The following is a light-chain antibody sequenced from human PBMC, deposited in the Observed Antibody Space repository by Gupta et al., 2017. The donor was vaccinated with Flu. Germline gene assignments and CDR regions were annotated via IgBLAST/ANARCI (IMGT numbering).Light chain of an antibody. V-gene: IGKV3-20*01. J-gene: IGKJ1*01. Sequence: EIVLTQSPGTLSLSPGESATLSCRTSQSLGSSYFAWYQQKPGQAPRLIYAASTRATGIPDRFSGSGSGTDFTLTISRREPEDFAVYYCQQYGTSPRTFGQGTKVEIE. CDR2: AAS. CDR3: QQYGTSPRT. CDR1: QSLGSSY.